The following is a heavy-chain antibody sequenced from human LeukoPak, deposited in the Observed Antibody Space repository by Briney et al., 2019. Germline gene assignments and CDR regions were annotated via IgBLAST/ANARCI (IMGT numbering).Heavy chain of an antibody. V-gene: IGHV4-59*01. J-gene: IGHJ4*02. Sequence: TSETLSLTCTVFGGSISSYYWSWIRQPPGKGLEWIGYIYYSGSTNYNPSLKSRVTISVDTSKNQFSLKLSSVTAADTAVYYCARQNYDFWSGYSVDYWGQGTLVTVSS. D-gene: IGHD3-3*01. CDR3: ARQNYDFWSGYSVDY. CDR2: IYYSGST. CDR1: GGSISSYY.